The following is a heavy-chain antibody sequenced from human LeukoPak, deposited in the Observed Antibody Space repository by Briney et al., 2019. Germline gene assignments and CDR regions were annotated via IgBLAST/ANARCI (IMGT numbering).Heavy chain of an antibody. V-gene: IGHV1-46*01. CDR3: ARDKLVTAIPENWFDP. D-gene: IGHD2-21*02. CDR1: GYTFTSHY. CDR2: INPSGGST. J-gene: IGHJ5*02. Sequence: ASVKVSCKASGYTFTSHYMHWVRQAPGQGLEWMGIINPSGGSTSYAQKFQGRVTMTRDTSTSTVYMELSSLRSEDTAVYYCARDKLVTAIPENWFDPWGQGTLVTVSS.